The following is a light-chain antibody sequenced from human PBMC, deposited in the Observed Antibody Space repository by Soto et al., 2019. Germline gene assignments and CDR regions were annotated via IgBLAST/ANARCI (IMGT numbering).Light chain of an antibody. CDR2: GAS. Sequence: MALSQAPQSLAQGNRVTLSCGPSQSVSRSYLAWYQQKPGQAPRLLVYGASTRPTGIPTRFSGSGSGTEFTLTISSLQSEDVPVYYCQQDNNRPLWTFGQGTKVDIK. CDR3: QQDNNRPLWT. J-gene: IGKJ1*01. CDR1: QSVSRSY. V-gene: IGKV3-15*01.